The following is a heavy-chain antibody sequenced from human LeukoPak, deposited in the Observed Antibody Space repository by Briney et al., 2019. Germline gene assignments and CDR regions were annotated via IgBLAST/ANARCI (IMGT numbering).Heavy chain of an antibody. Sequence: PSETLSLTCTVPGGSISGYYWSWIRQPPGKEPEWIGYIYYSGSTNYNPSLKSRVTISVDTSKNQFSLKMNSVTAADTAVYYCARLASSGWSHCDYWGQGTLVTVSS. D-gene: IGHD6-19*01. CDR1: GGSISGYY. CDR3: ARLASSGWSHCDY. CDR2: IYYSGST. J-gene: IGHJ4*02. V-gene: IGHV4-59*08.